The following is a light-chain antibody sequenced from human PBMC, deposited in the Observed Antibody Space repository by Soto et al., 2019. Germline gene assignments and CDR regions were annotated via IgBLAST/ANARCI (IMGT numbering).Light chain of an antibody. CDR1: QSIRSSY. CDR2: GAS. CDR3: QQYGSSPYT. Sequence: EIVLTQSPGTLSLSPGERATLSCGATQSIRSSYLAWYQQKPGQAPSLLIYGASRRATGIPDRFSGSGSGTDFTLTISRLEPEDFAVYYCQQYGSSPYTFGQGTKLEIK. V-gene: IGKV3-20*01. J-gene: IGKJ2*01.